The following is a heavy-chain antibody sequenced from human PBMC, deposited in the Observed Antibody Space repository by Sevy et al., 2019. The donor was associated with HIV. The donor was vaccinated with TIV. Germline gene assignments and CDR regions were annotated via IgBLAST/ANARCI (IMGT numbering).Heavy chain of an antibody. D-gene: IGHD1-26*01. V-gene: IGHV1-2*02. CDR3: ARGESKWDGDYFDY. CDR2: IDPKSGGR. CDR1: GYTFSVKY. Sequence: ASVKVSCKASGYTFSVKYIHWVRQAPGQGLEWVGWIDPKSGGRSCAQKFQGRVPMTTDTSISKAYMELYWLTSDDTAVYYCARGESKWDGDYFDYWGQGSLVTVSS. J-gene: IGHJ4*01.